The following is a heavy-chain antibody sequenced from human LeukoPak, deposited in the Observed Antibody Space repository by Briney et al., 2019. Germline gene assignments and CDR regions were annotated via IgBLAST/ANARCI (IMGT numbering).Heavy chain of an antibody. CDR2: FDPEDGET. Sequence: ASVKVSCRVSGYTLTELSMHWVRQAPGKGLEWMGGFDPEDGETIYAQKFQGRVTMTEDTSTDTAYMELSSLRSEDTAVYYCATVSGIAAVSTNLDYWGQGTLVTVSS. D-gene: IGHD6-13*01. V-gene: IGHV1-24*01. CDR1: GYTLTELS. J-gene: IGHJ4*02. CDR3: ATVSGIAAVSTNLDY.